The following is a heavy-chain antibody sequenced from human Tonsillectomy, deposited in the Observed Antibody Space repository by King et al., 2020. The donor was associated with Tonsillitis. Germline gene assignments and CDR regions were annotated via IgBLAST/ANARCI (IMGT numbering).Heavy chain of an antibody. V-gene: IGHV3-30*03. CDR3: ARGSGDLDY. J-gene: IGHJ4*02. CDR1: GFSFRSFG. D-gene: IGHD7-27*01. CDR2: VSYDGSNK. Sequence: VQLVESGGGVVQPGRSLRLSCAASGFSFRSFGVNWVRQAPGKGLEWVALVSYDGSNKFYADSGKGRFTISRDNSKNTVDLQMTTLRIEDTGVYYCARGSGDLDYWGQGTQVTVSS.